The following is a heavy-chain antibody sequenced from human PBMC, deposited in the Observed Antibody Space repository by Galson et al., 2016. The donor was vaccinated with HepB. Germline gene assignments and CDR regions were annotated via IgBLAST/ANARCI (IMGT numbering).Heavy chain of an antibody. Sequence: SVKVSCKASGYTFSDYGIIWVRQALGQGLELMGRISPYNDKTNYVQKFQGRVTMTTDTSTSTAYMELRSLRSDDTAVYYCASKEYFSSWGQGTLVTVSS. J-gene: IGHJ4*02. CDR2: ISPYNDKT. V-gene: IGHV1-18*01. CDR1: GYTFSDYG. D-gene: IGHD2/OR15-2a*01. CDR3: ASKEYFSS.